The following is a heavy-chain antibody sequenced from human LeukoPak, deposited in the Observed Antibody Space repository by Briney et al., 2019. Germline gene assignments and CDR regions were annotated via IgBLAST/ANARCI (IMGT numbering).Heavy chain of an antibody. CDR3: AVHYEQKPFDY. J-gene: IGHJ4*02. CDR2: INHSGST. Sequence: SETLSLTCAVYGGSFSGYYWSWIRQPPGKGLEWIGEINHSGSTNYNPSLKSRVIISVDTSKNQFSLKLSSVTAADTAVYYCAVHYEQKPFDYWGQGTLVTVSS. D-gene: IGHD1/OR15-1a*01. CDR1: GGSFSGYY. V-gene: IGHV4-34*01.